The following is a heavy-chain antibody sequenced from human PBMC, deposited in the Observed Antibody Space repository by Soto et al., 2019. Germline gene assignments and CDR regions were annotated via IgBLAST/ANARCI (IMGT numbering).Heavy chain of an antibody. CDR1: GGSIRHSSYY. CDR2: IYYSGST. D-gene: IGHD3-10*01. V-gene: IGHV4-39*01. J-gene: IGHJ4*02. Sequence: QLQLQESGPGLVKPSATLSLTCPVSGGSIRHSSYYWGWIRQPPGKGLEWIGSIYYSGSTYYNPAHKSRVTISVDTSKNQFSLKLSSVNAADTAVYYCAMHYYNGQYLDYWGQGTLVTVSS. CDR3: AMHYYNGQYLDY.